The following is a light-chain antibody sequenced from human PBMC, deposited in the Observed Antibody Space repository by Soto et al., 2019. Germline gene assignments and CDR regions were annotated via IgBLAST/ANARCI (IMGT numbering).Light chain of an antibody. J-gene: IGKJ1*01. CDR3: QQYNNWPQT. CDR1: QNVLYSSNNKNY. V-gene: IGKV4-1*01. Sequence: DIVMTQSPDSLAVSLGERATINCKSSQNVLYSSNNKNYLAWYQQKLGQPPKLLIRWASTRESGVPDRFSGSGSGTDFTLTISSLQSEDFAVYYCQQYNNWPQTFGQGTKVDIK. CDR2: WAS.